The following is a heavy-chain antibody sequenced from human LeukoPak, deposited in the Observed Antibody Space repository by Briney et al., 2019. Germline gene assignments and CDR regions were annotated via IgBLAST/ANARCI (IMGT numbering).Heavy chain of an antibody. Sequence: ASMKVSCMPSGFTFTDHYIHWVRPGPGQGLEWMGYIGPHSTFTSSPQEFQGRVTMTRDASMSTAYMELTRLTSDDTAVYYCVREGEGPLSKNFDYWGQGTLVTVSS. J-gene: IGHJ4*02. V-gene: IGHV1-2*02. CDR3: VREGEGPLSKNFDY. CDR2: IGPHSTFT. CDR1: GFTFTDHY. D-gene: IGHD2/OR15-2a*01.